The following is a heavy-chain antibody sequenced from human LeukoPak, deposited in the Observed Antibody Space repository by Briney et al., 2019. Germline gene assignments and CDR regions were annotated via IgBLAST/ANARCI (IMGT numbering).Heavy chain of an antibody. D-gene: IGHD3-10*01. Sequence: ASVKVSRKASGGTFSSYAISWVRQAPGQGLEWMGGIIPIFGTANYAQKFQGRVTITADKSTSTAYMELSSLRSEDTAVYYCARDYKTFYGSGSYYKGGWFDPWGQGTLVTVSS. J-gene: IGHJ5*02. CDR2: IIPIFGTA. CDR3: ARDYKTFYGSGSYYKGGWFDP. CDR1: GGTFSSYA. V-gene: IGHV1-69*06.